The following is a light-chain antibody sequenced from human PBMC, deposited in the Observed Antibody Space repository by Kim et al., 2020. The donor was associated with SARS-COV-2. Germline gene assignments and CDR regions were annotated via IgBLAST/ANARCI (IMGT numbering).Light chain of an antibody. Sequence: SYELTQPPSVSVSPGQTASITCSGDKLGDKLASWYQQKPGQSPVLVMYQNSKRCSGIPGRFSGSNSGNTATLTISGTQALDEADYFCQAWDSFTAVFGGGTQLTVL. CDR1: KLGDKL. CDR3: QAWDSFTAV. J-gene: IGLJ3*02. V-gene: IGLV3-1*01. CDR2: QNS.